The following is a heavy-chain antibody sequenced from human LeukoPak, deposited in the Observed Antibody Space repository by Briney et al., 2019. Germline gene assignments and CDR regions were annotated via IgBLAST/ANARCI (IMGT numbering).Heavy chain of an antibody. V-gene: IGHV4-59*08. Sequence: PSETLSLTCTVSGGSISSHYWSWIRQPPGKGLEGIGYIYNSGSTNYNPSLKSRVTISVDTSKNQFSLKLSSVTAADTAVYYCARHDPKYYYYGMDVWGQGTTVTVSS. CDR1: GGSISSHY. CDR2: IYNSGST. CDR3: ARHDPKYYYYGMDV. J-gene: IGHJ6*02.